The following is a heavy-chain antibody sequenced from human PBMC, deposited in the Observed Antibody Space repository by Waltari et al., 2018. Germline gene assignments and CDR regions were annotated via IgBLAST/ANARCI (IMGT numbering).Heavy chain of an antibody. D-gene: IGHD2-21*01. V-gene: IGHV1-46*01. CDR2: INPSGGST. CDR1: EYTFTTSY. J-gene: IGHJ6*02. Sequence: QVQLVQSGAEVKKPGASEKISCKTSEYTFTTSYIPWVRQAPGQGLEWMGIINPSGGSTIYAQKFQGRVTMTRDTSTSTVYMELSSLRSEDTAVYYCALDRGALWMDVWGQGTTVTVSS. CDR3: ALDRGALWMDV.